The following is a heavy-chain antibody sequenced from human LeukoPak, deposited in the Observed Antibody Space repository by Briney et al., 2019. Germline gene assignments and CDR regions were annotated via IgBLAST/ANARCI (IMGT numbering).Heavy chain of an antibody. CDR1: GGTFTSYT. CDR3: ARVPCSSTSCYRYYYYMDV. CDR2: IIPILGIA. V-gene: IGHV1-69*02. D-gene: IGHD2-2*01. J-gene: IGHJ6*03. Sequence: SVKVSCKASGGTFTSYTISWVRQAPGQGLEWMGRIIPILGIANYAQKFQGRVTITADKSTSTAYMELSRLRSEDTAVYYCARVPCSSTSCYRYYYYMDVWGKGTTVTVSS.